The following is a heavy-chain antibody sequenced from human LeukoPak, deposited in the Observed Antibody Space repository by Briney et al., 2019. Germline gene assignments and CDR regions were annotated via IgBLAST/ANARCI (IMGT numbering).Heavy chain of an antibody. Sequence: SETLSLTCAVYGGSFSGYYWSWIRQPPGKGLEWIGEINHSGSTNYNPSLKSRVTISVDTSKNQFSLKLSSVTAADTAAYYCARDGYSSGWYNWFDPWGQGTLVTVSS. CDR1: GGSFSGYY. CDR3: ARDGYSSGWYNWFDP. D-gene: IGHD6-19*01. J-gene: IGHJ5*02. CDR2: INHSGST. V-gene: IGHV4-34*01.